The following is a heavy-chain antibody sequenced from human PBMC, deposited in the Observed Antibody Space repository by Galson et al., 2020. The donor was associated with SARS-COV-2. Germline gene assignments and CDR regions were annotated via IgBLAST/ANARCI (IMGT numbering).Heavy chain of an antibody. CDR3: ARHVSRFCSLCYFDG. Sequence: SEPLSLTCAVSGGSISNSAYYWGWVRRHPGKGPEWIGSIFYTGNTHYNPSLKSRVTMSVDTSKNQFSLRLNFVTAADTAVYHCARHVSRFCSLCYFDGWGQGSVFTVSS. J-gene: IGHJ4*02. CDR1: GGSISNSAYY. D-gene: IGHD2-15*01. V-gene: IGHV4-39*01. CDR2: IFYTGNT.